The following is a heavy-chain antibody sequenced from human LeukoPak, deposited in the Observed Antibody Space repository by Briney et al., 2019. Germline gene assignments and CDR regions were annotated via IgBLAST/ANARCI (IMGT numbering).Heavy chain of an antibody. J-gene: IGHJ3*02. Sequence: GGSLRLSCAASGFTFNTYTINWVRQAPGKGLECVSSNSSSSIYIYYADSLKGRFTISRNNAKNSLYLHIDSLRAEDTAVYYCVRGRVGQWLVDAFDIWGQGTMVTVSS. CDR3: VRGRVGQWLVDAFDI. CDR2: NSSSSIYI. V-gene: IGHV3-21*01. D-gene: IGHD6-19*01. CDR1: GFTFNTYT.